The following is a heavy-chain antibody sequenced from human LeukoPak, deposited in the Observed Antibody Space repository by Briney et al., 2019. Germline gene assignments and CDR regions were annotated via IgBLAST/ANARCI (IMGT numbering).Heavy chain of an antibody. D-gene: IGHD3-22*01. Sequence: SETLSLTCTVSGGSISGYYWSWIRQPAGKGLEWMGRIYTSGSTNYNPSLRSRVPISVDKSKNQFSLILSSLTAADTAVYYCARGPDYSDSSGYFKYWGQGTLVTVSS. V-gene: IGHV4-4*07. CDR2: IYTSGST. CDR1: GGSISGYY. CDR3: ARGPDYSDSSGYFKY. J-gene: IGHJ4*02.